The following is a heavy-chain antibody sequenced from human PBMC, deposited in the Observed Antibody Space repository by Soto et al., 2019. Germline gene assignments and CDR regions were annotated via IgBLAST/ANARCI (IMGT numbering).Heavy chain of an antibody. Sequence: QLLLQESGSGLVRPSQTLSLTCAVSGGSLTNAGYSWTWIRRAPGQGLEWIGHLYHTGNAYYNPSLKSRATISLDISKSHFSLNLTSAIAADTAIYYCARNWNYVGMNWFDPWGQGALVTVSS. V-gene: IGHV4-30-2*01. CDR2: LYHTGNA. D-gene: IGHD1-7*01. CDR1: GGSLTNAGYS. CDR3: ARNWNYVGMNWFDP. J-gene: IGHJ5*02.